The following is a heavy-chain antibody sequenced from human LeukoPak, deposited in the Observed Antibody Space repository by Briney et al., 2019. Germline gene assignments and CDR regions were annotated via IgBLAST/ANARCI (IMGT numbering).Heavy chain of an antibody. J-gene: IGHJ4*02. V-gene: IGHV3-23*01. Sequence: GGSLRLSCAASGFTFSSYAMSWVRQAPGKGLEWVSAISGNGGTTCYADSVKGRFTISRDNSKNTLYLQMNSLRAEDTAVYYCATGYGGSYLPFDYWGQGTLVTVSS. D-gene: IGHD1-26*01. CDR3: ATGYGGSYLPFDY. CDR2: ISGNGGTT. CDR1: GFTFSSYA.